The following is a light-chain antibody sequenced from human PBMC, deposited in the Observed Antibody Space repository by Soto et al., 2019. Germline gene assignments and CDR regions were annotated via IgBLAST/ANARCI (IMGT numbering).Light chain of an antibody. CDR2: DDT. V-gene: IGLV1-51*01. CDR3: GSWDSSMSAYV. Sequence: QSVLTQPPSVSAAPGQKVTISCSGSSSNIGGNSVSWYQQLPGTAPKLLIYDDTKRPSGIPDRFSCSKSGTSATLGITGFQTGDEADYYCGSWDSSMSAYVFGTGTKVTVL. CDR1: SSNIGGNS. J-gene: IGLJ1*01.